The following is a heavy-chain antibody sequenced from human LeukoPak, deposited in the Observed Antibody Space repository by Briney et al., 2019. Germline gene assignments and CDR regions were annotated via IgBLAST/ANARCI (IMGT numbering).Heavy chain of an antibody. Sequence: ASVKVSCKASGYSFTSYGISWVRQAPGQGLEWMGWIRAYNGNTNYAQKLQGRVTMTTDTSTSTAYMELRSLRSDDTAVYYCARIVVVPAAMQSWFDPWGQGTLFTVSS. CDR1: GYSFTSYG. CDR2: IRAYNGNT. V-gene: IGHV1-18*01. CDR3: ARIVVVPAAMQSWFDP. J-gene: IGHJ5*02. D-gene: IGHD2-2*01.